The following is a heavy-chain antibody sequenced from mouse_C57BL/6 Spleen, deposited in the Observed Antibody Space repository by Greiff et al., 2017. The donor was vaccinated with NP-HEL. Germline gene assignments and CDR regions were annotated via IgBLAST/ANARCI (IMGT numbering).Heavy chain of an antibody. CDR3: ARALTYSYAMDY. V-gene: IGHV1-52*01. D-gene: IGHD1-1*01. CDR2: IDPSDSDT. CDR1: GYTFTSYW. J-gene: IGHJ4*01. Sequence: VQLQQPGAELVRPGSSVKLSCKASGYTFTSYWMHWVKQRPIQGLEWIGNIDPSDSDTHYNQKFKDKATLTVDKSSSTAYMQLSSLTSEDSAVYYSARALTYSYAMDYWGQGTSVTVSS.